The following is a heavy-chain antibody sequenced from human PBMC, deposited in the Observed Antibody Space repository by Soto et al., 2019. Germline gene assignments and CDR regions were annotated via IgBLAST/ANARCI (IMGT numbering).Heavy chain of an antibody. CDR2: IYYSGST. D-gene: IGHD3-3*01. V-gene: IGHV4-39*01. Sequence: QLQLQESVPGLVKPSETLSLTCTVSGGSISSSSYYWGWIRQPPGKGLAWIWSIYYSGSTYYNPSLKSRVTISVDTYKNQFSLKLSSVTAADTAVYYCARSSLYYDFWSGYPPNNWFDPWGQGTLVTVSS. CDR3: ARSSLYYDFWSGYPPNNWFDP. CDR1: GGSISSSSYY. J-gene: IGHJ5*02.